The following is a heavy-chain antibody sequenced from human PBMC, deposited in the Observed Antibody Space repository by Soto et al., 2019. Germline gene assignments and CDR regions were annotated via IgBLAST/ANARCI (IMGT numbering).Heavy chain of an antibody. D-gene: IGHD3-10*01. J-gene: IGHJ5*02. V-gene: IGHV1-18*04. CDR3: ARDQVWFGDYNWCDP. CDR1: GYTFTSYG. CDR2: ISAYNGNT. Sequence: QVQLVQSGAEVKKPGASVKVSCKASGYTFTSYGITWVRQATGQGLAWMAWISAYNGNTNYAQKLQGRVTMTTDTSTSTAYMELRSLRSDDTAVYYCARDQVWFGDYNWCDPWGQGTLVTVSS.